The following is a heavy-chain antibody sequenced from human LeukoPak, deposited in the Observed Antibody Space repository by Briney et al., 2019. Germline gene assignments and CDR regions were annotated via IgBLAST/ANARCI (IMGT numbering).Heavy chain of an antibody. V-gene: IGHV3-74*01. D-gene: IGHD6-19*01. CDR2: INSDGSST. CDR3: AREPSRMSSGWSIP. Sequence: GGSLRLSCAASGFTFSSYWMHWVRQAPGKGLVWVSRINSDGSSTSYADSVKGRFTISRDNAKNTLYLQMNSLRAEDTAVYHCAREPSRMSSGWSIPWGQGTMVTVSS. CDR1: GFTFSSYW. J-gene: IGHJ3*01.